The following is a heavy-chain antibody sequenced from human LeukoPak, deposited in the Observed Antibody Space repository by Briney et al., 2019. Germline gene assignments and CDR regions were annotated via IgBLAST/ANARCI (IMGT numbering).Heavy chain of an antibody. CDR1: GFTFSSYA. D-gene: IGHD5-12*01. V-gene: IGHV3-30*14. CDR2: ISYDGSNK. J-gene: IGHJ4*02. CDR3: AREPPGMVATGEYDY. Sequence: GGSLRLSCAASGFTFSSYAMHWVRQAPGKGLECWAVISYDGSNKYYADSVKGRFTISRDNSKNTLYLQMNSLIAEDTAVYYCAREPPGMVATGEYDYWGQGTLVTVSS.